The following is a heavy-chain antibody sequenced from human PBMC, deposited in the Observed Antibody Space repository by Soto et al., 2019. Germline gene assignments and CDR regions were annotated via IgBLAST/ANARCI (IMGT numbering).Heavy chain of an antibody. J-gene: IGHJ6*02. CDR2: INPSGGST. D-gene: IGHD3-9*01. V-gene: IGHV1-46*01. Sequence: EASVKVSCKASGYTFTSYYMHWVRQAPGQGLEWMGIINPSGGSTSYAQKFQGRVTMTRDTSTSTVYMELSSLRSEDTAVYYCARDWFIADILTGYLNPPPYGMDVWGQGTTVTVSS. CDR1: GYTFTSYY. CDR3: ARDWFIADILTGYLNPPPYGMDV.